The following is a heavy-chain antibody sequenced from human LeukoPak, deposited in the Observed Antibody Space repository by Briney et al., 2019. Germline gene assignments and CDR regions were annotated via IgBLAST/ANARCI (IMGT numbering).Heavy chain of an antibody. CDR2: ISGSGNV. CDR1: GFTFSRYT. J-gene: IGHJ6*03. D-gene: IGHD3-16*02. V-gene: IGHV3-23*01. Sequence: PRRSLRLSSAASGFTFSRYTMNWVRQAPGKGLGWVSVISGSGNVYQAASVKGRFTISRDNSKNTLYLQMNALRVEDTATYYCAKTRYYYYCMDGWGKGATVTVSS. CDR3: AKTRYYYYCMDG.